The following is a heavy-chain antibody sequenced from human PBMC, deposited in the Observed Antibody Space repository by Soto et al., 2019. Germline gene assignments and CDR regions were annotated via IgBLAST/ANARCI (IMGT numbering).Heavy chain of an antibody. CDR1: GFTYNVYG. Sequence: QVQLVQSGAEVKNPGSSVKVSCKTSGFTYNVYGIHWVRQAPGQGLGWMGGLIPIYDEPYYAQKFQGRVTICADRSTTTVHLELSSLRSDDTAVYFCARVREPQLDHYGLAVWGQGTTVTVS. V-gene: IGHV1-69*06. J-gene: IGHJ6*02. CDR3: ARVREPQLDHYGLAV. D-gene: IGHD6-6*01. CDR2: LIPIYDEP.